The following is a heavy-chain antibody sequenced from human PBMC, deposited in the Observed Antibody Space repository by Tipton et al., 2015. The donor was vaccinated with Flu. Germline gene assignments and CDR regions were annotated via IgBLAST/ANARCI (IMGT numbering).Heavy chain of an antibody. D-gene: IGHD5-12*01. CDR1: GFTVSTNY. V-gene: IGHV3-66*02. CDR2: IYSGGST. Sequence: SLRLSCAVSGFTVSTNYMAWVRQAPGKGLEWVSLIYSGGSTYYADSVKGRFTISRDNSKNTVYLQMDSLRAEDAAVYYCARERYRGFVAPSYFYYWGQGILVTVSS. CDR3: ARERYRGFVAPSYFYY. J-gene: IGHJ4*02.